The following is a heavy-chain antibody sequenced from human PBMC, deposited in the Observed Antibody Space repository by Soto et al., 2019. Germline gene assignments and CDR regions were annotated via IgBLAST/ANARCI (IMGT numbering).Heavy chain of an antibody. Sequence: QVQLVQSGAEVKKPGSSVKVSCKASGGTFSSYAVSWVRQAPGQGLEWMGGIIPIFGTADYAQKFQGRATITADESTSTAYMELSSLRSEDTAVYYCARHVPAAGYYYGMDVWGQGTTVTVSS. CDR1: GGTFSSYA. V-gene: IGHV1-69*12. D-gene: IGHD2-2*01. CDR2: IIPIFGTA. CDR3: ARHVPAAGYYYGMDV. J-gene: IGHJ6*02.